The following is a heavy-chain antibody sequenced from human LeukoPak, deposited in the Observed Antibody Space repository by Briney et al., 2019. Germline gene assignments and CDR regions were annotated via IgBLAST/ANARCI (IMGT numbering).Heavy chain of an antibody. CDR3: AISVTLIRGVIIYPPFLDY. CDR1: GYTLTEVS. D-gene: IGHD3-10*01. J-gene: IGHJ4*02. Sequence: AASVKVSCKVSGYTLTEVSMHWVRQTPGKGLEWMGGFDREDGETVYAQKFQGRVTMTEDTSTDIAYMELSSLRSEDTAVYYCAISVTLIRGVIIYPPFLDYWGQGTLVTVSS. V-gene: IGHV1-24*01. CDR2: FDREDGET.